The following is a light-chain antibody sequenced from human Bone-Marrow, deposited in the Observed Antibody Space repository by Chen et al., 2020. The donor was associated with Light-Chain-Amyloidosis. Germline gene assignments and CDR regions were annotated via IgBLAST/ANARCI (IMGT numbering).Light chain of an antibody. CDR2: GSS. Sequence: EIVLTQSPGTLSLSLGEGANLSCRASQTISSNYLTWYQQKFGQAPRLLIYGSSSRATGIPDRFTGSGSGTDFTLTINRLEPEDFVMYYCQQYGTSPLTFGGGTKVEIK. CDR1: QTISSNY. J-gene: IGKJ4*01. CDR3: QQYGTSPLT. V-gene: IGKV3-20*01.